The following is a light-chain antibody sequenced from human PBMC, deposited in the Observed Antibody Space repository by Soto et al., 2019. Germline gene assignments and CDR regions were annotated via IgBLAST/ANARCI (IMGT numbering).Light chain of an antibody. CDR3: QSYDSSLSGYV. CDR1: SSNIGAGYD. CDR2: GSS. V-gene: IGLV1-40*01. J-gene: IGLJ1*01. Sequence: QSVLTQPPSVSGAPGQRVTISCTGSSSNIGAGYDVHWYQQLPGTAPKVLIYGSSYRPSGVPDRFSGSKSGTSASLAITGLLAEDEADYYCQSYDSSLSGYVFGTGTKVTVL.